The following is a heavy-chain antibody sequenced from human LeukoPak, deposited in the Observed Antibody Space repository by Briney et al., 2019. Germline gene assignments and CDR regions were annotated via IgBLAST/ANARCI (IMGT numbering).Heavy chain of an antibody. D-gene: IGHD3-22*01. Sequence: SETLSPTCTVSGGSISSGDYYWSWIRQPPGKGLEWIGSIYYSGSTYYNPSLKSRVTISVDTSKNQFSLKLSSVTAADTAVYYCARVQYYYDSSGYKGLGYFDYWGQGTLVTVSS. CDR1: GGSISSGDYY. J-gene: IGHJ4*02. CDR2: IYYSGST. V-gene: IGHV4-30-4*01. CDR3: ARVQYYYDSSGYKGLGYFDY.